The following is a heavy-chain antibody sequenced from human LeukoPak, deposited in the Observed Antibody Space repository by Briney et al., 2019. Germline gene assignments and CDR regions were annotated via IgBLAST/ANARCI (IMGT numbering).Heavy chain of an antibody. Sequence: GGSLRLSCVASGFTFSTYALTWVRQAPGKGLGWVSAVSGDGGSTCYADSVRGRFTISRANSKNTLYLQMNSLKAEDTAVYYCAKGSSSGDYGGYYFDYWGQGTLVTVSS. CDR2: VSGDGGST. V-gene: IGHV3-23*01. CDR3: AKGSSSGDYGGYYFDY. J-gene: IGHJ4*02. D-gene: IGHD4-17*01. CDR1: GFTFSTYA.